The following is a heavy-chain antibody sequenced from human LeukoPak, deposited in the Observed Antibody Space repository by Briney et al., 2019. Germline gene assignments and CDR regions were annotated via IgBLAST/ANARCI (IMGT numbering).Heavy chain of an antibody. CDR3: ARGRSFEP. J-gene: IGHJ5*02. V-gene: IGHV4-59*01. Sequence: SETLSLTCAVYGGSFSGYYWSWIRQPPGKGLEWIGYIYYSGSTNYNPSLKSRVTISVDTSKNQFSLKLSSVTAADTAVYYCARGRSFEPWGQGTLVTVSS. CDR2: IYYSGST. D-gene: IGHD3-10*01. CDR1: GGSFSGYY.